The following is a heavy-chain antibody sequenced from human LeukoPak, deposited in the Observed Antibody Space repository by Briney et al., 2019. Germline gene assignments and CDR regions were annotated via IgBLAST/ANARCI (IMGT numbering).Heavy chain of an antibody. J-gene: IGHJ4*02. CDR2: ISVGGAKT. V-gene: IGHV3-23*01. CDR1: GFTFTNYA. CDR3: AKEGYFGSSTY. D-gene: IGHD1-26*01. Sequence: PGGSLRLSCAASGFTFTNYAMTWVRQATGKGLEWVSAISVGGAKTHYADSVRGRFTISRDNSKNTLYLQMNSLRAEDTAVYYCAKEGYFGSSTYWGQGTLVTVSS.